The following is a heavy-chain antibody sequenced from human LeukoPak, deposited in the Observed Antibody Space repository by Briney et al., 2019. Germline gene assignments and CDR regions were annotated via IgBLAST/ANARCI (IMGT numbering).Heavy chain of an antibody. CDR1: GFTFSGYA. CDR2: ISGSGGST. V-gene: IGHV3-23*01. D-gene: IGHD3-16*01. CDR3: AKDGGQGADY. Sequence: SGGSLRLSCAASGFTFSGYAMSWVRQAPGKGLEWVSAISGSGGSTYYADSVKGRFTISRDNSKNTLYLQMNSLRAEDMAVYYCAKDGGQGADYWGQGTLVTVSS. J-gene: IGHJ4*02.